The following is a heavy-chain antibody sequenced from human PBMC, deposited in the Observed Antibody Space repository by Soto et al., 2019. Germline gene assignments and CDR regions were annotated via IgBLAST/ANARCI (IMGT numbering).Heavy chain of an antibody. D-gene: IGHD2-2*01. CDR1: GFTFSTYA. CDR3: ATRRDASYYYFGMDV. V-gene: IGHV3-23*01. Sequence: PGGSLRLSCAASGFTFSTYAMSWVRQAPGKGLEWVSTISGSGASTYYADSVKGRFTISRDNSKNTLFLQMNSLRAEDTAVYYCATRRDASYYYFGMDVWGQGTTVTVSS. CDR2: ISGSGAST. J-gene: IGHJ6*02.